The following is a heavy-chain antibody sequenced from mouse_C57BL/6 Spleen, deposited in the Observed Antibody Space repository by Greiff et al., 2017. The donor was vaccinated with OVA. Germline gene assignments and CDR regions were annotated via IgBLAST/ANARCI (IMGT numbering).Heavy chain of an antibody. D-gene: IGHD1-1*01. CDR3: ARDGSNPWFAY. CDR1: GYSITSGYY. CDR2: ISYDGSN. J-gene: IGHJ3*01. Sequence: QSGPGLVKPSQSLSLTCSVTGYSITSGYYWNWIRQFPGNKLEWMGYISYDGSNNYNPSLKNRISITRDTSKNQFFLKLNSVTTEDTATYYCARDGSNPWFAYWGQGTLVTVSA. V-gene: IGHV3-6*01.